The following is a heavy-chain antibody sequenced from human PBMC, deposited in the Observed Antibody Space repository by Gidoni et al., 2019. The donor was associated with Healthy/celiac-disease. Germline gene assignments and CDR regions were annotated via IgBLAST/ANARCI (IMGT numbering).Heavy chain of an antibody. D-gene: IGHD4-17*01. J-gene: IGHJ4*02. CDR2: IYYSGST. CDR1: GGSISRSSYY. Sequence: QLQLQESGPGLVKPSETLSLTCTVSGGSISRSSYYWGWIRQPPGKGLEWIGSIYYSGSTYYNPSLKSRVTISVDTSKNQFSLKLSSVTAADTAVYYCARHADYGDYSFLGYWGQGTLVTVSS. CDR3: ARHADYGDYSFLGY. V-gene: IGHV4-39*01.